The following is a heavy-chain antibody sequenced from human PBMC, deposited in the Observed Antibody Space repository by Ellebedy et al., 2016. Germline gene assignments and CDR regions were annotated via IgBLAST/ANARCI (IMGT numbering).Heavy chain of an antibody. CDR3: AREVGSSPHYYYMDV. CDR1: GGSISSYY. V-gene: IGHV4-59*12. Sequence: SETLSLXXTVSGGSISSYYWSWIRQPPGKGLEWIGYIYYSGSTNYNPSLKSRVTMLVDTSKNQFSLKLSSVTAADTAVYYCAREVGSSPHYYYMDVWGKGTTVTVSS. J-gene: IGHJ6*03. D-gene: IGHD6-6*01. CDR2: IYYSGST.